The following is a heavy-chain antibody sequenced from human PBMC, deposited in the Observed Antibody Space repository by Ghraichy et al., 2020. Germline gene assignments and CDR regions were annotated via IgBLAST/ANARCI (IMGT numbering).Heavy chain of an antibody. V-gene: IGHV3-23*01. J-gene: IGHJ1*01. Sequence: GGSLRLSCAASRFTFSSFAMNWVRQAPGKGLEWVSAINSGGASTYYADSVKGRFTISRDNSKNTLYLQMNSLRIEDTAVYYCAASHQNFWTGFIYWGQGTLLTVSS. CDR3: AASHQNFWTGFIY. CDR1: RFTFSSFA. CDR2: INSGGAST. D-gene: IGHD3/OR15-3a*01.